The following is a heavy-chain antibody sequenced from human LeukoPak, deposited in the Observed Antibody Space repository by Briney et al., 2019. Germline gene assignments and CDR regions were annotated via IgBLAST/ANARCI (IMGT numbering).Heavy chain of an antibody. D-gene: IGHD3-3*01. CDR3: ARAPITIFGVVIWWFDP. Sequence: SVKVSFKASVGTFSIYAISWVRQAPGQGLEWMGGIIPIFGTANYAQKFQGRVTITTDESTSTAYMELSSLRSEDTAVYYCARAPITIFGVVIWWFDPWGQGTLVTVSS. CDR2: IIPIFGTA. V-gene: IGHV1-69*05. J-gene: IGHJ5*02. CDR1: VGTFSIYA.